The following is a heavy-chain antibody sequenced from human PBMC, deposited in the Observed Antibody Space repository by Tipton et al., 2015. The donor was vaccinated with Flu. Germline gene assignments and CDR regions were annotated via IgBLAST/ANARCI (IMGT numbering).Heavy chain of an antibody. D-gene: IGHD3-10*01. Sequence: QLVQSGAEVKKAGESLKISCKGSGYSYSIYWIAWVRQLPGKGLEWMGIIYPGDSDTSYGPSFQGQVTISVDQSIRTAYLQWSSLMASDTAIYYCARQRRSENYYNALDYWGQGTLVTVSS. CDR1: GYSYSIYW. V-gene: IGHV5-51*01. J-gene: IGHJ4*02. CDR3: ARQRRSENYYNALDY. CDR2: IYPGDSDT.